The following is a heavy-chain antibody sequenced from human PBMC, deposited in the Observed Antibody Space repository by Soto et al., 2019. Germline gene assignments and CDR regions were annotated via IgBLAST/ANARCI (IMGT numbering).Heavy chain of an antibody. J-gene: IGHJ4*02. V-gene: IGHV3-33*01. CDR3: ARGSGGYYCVADY. D-gene: IGHD3-22*01. Sequence: QVQLVESGGGVVQPGRSLRLSCAASGFTFRSYGMHWVRQAPGKGLEWVAVIWYDGSNKNYADSVKGRFTISRDNSKNTLYLQMNSLRAEDTALYYWARGSGGYYCVADYWGQGTLVTVSS. CDR1: GFTFRSYG. CDR2: IWYDGSNK.